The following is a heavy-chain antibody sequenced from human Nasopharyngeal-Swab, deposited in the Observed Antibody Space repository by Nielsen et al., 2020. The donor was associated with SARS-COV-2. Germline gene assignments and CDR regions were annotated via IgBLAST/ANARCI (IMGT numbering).Heavy chain of an antibody. CDR3: ARDGSGYSSGWYSVHFDY. J-gene: IGHJ4*02. D-gene: IGHD6-19*01. V-gene: IGHV3-11*01. CDR2: ISSSGSTI. CDR1: GFTFSDYY. Sequence: GESLKISCAASGFTFSDYYMSWIRQAPGKGPEWVSSISSSGSTIYYADSVKGRFTISRDNAKNSLYLQMNSLRAEDTAVYYCARDGSGYSSGWYSVHFDYWGQGTLVTVSS.